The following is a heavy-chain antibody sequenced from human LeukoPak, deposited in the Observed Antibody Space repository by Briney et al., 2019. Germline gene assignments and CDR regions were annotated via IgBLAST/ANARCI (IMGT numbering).Heavy chain of an antibody. Sequence: GGSLRLSCAASGFTVSSNYMSWVRQAPGKGLEWASVIYSGGSTYYADSVKGRFTISRDNSKNTLYLQMNSLRAEDTAVYYCARLRIAAAGTLDYWGQGTLVTVSS. CDR1: GFTVSSNY. CDR3: ARLRIAAAGTLDY. CDR2: IYSGGST. J-gene: IGHJ4*02. V-gene: IGHV3-66*04. D-gene: IGHD6-13*01.